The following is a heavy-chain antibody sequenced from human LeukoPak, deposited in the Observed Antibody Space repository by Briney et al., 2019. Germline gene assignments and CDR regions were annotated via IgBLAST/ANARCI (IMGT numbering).Heavy chain of an antibody. CDR1: GFTFSSYG. CDR2: IWYDGSNK. CDR3: ARDLSYGSGSPTDY. V-gene: IGHV3-33*01. D-gene: IGHD3-10*01. J-gene: IGHJ4*02. Sequence: SGGSLRLSCAASGFTFSSYGMHWVRQAPGKGLEWVAVIWYDGSNKYYADSVKGRFTISRDNSKNTLYLQMNSLRAEDTAVYYCARDLSYGSGSPTDYWGQGTLATVSS.